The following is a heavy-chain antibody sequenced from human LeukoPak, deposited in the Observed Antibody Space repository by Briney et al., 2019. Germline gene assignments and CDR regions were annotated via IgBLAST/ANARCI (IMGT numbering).Heavy chain of an antibody. CDR1: GFTFSSYG. CDR2: ISGSGGST. V-gene: IGHV3-23*01. J-gene: IGHJ4*02. Sequence: PGGSLRLFCAASGFTFSSYGMSWVRQAPGKGLEWVSAISGSGGSTYYADSVKGRFTISRDNSKNTLHLQMNSLRAEDTALYYCARDFWGSGQGGFDYWGQGTPVTVSS. D-gene: IGHD3-10*01. CDR3: ARDFWGSGQGGFDY.